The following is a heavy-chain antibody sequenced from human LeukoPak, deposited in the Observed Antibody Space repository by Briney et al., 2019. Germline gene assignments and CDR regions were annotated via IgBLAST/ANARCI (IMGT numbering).Heavy chain of an antibody. V-gene: IGHV1-18*01. CDR3: ARAVIEYSSSSCFDY. D-gene: IGHD6-6*01. J-gene: IGHJ4*02. CDR2: ISAYNGNT. CDR1: GYTFTSYG. Sequence: ASVKVSCKASGYTFTSYGISWVRQAPGQGLEWMGWISAYNGNTNYAQKLQGRVTMTTDTSASTAYMELRSLRSDDTAVYYCARAVIEYSSSSCFDYWGQGTLVTVSS.